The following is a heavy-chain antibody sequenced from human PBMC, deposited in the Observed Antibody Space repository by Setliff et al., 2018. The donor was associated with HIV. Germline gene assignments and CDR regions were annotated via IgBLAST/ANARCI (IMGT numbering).Heavy chain of an antibody. J-gene: IGHJ6*04. V-gene: IGHV4-59*08. D-gene: IGHD3-10*01. CDR3: ARGIPFGDLLMLQAYMDV. Sequence: SETLSLTCTVSGGSISSYYWSWIRQPPGKGLEWIGYIYYSGTTNYNPSLKSRVTISVDTSKNQFSLKLSSVTAADTALYYCARGIPFGDLLMLQAYMDVWGKGTTVTVSS. CDR2: IYYSGTT. CDR1: GGSISSYY.